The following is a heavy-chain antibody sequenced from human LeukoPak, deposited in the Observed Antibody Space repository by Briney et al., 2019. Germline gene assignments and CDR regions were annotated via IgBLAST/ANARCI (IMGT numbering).Heavy chain of an antibody. J-gene: IGHJ6*02. V-gene: IGHV4-30-2*01. CDR2: IYHSGST. D-gene: IGHD2-15*01. CDR3: ARDRYCSGASCYYGMDV. CDR1: GGFISSGGYS. Sequence: SETLSLTCAVSGGFISSGGYSWSWIRQPPGKGLEWIGYIYHSGSTYYNPSLKSRVTISVDRSKNQFSLKLSSVTAADTAVYYCARDRYCSGASCYYGMDVWGQGTTVTVSS.